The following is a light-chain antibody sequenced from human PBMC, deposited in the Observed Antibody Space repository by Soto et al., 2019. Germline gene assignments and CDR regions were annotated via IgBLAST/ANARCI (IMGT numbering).Light chain of an antibody. Sequence: AIRMTQSPSSFSASTGDRVTITCRASQGISSYLAWYQQKPGKAPKLLIYAASTLQSGVPSRFSGSGSGTDFTLTISWLQSEDFATYYCQQYYSYPQTFGQGTKLEIK. CDR1: QGISSY. CDR2: AAS. CDR3: QQYYSYPQT. V-gene: IGKV1-8*01. J-gene: IGKJ2*01.